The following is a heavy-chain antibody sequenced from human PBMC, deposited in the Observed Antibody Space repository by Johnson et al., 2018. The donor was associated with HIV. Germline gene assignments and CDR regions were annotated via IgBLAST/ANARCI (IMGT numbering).Heavy chain of an antibody. CDR1: GFTFSNAW. CDR2: IKSKTDGGTT. D-gene: IGHD3-3*01. V-gene: IGHV3-15*01. CDR3: ARGKRFWSGLGAFDI. Sequence: MLLVESGGGLVQPGGSLRLSCAASGFTFSNAWMSWVRQAPGKGLEWVGRIKSKTDGGTTDYAAPVKGRFTISRDDSKNTLYLQMNSLRAEDTAVYYCARGKRFWSGLGAFDIWGQGTMVTVSS. J-gene: IGHJ3*02.